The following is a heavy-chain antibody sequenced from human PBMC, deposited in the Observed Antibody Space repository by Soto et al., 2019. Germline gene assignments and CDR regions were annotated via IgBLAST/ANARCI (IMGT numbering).Heavy chain of an antibody. D-gene: IGHD2-21*01. CDR2: IKSKTDGGTT. V-gene: IGHV3-15*01. CDR1: GFTFSNAW. Sequence: EVQLVESGGGLVKPGGSLRLSCAASGFTFSNAWMSWVRQAPGKGLEWVGRIKSKTDGGTTDYAAPVKGRFTISRDDSKNTQYLPMNSRKNEDPAVDYGTTDPPPTYCGCDCYYRSSACDIWGQGTMVTVSS. J-gene: IGHJ3*02. CDR3: TTDPPPTYCGCDCYYRSSACDI.